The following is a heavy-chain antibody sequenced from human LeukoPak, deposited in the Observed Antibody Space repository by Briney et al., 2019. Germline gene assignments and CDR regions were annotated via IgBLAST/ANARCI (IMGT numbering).Heavy chain of an antibody. Sequence: GESLKIPCKASGYSFTTYWIGWVRQMPGKGLEWMGIIYPGDSGTRYSPSFQGQVTISADKSINTAYLQWRSLKASDTAMYYCARSGVPGAMTWFDPWGQGTLVTVSS. CDR2: IYPGDSGT. D-gene: IGHD2-2*01. CDR1: GYSFTTYW. CDR3: ARSGVPGAMTWFDP. J-gene: IGHJ5*02. V-gene: IGHV5-51*01.